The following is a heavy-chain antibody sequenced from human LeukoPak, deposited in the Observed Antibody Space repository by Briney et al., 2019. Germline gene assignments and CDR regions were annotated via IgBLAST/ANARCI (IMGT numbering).Heavy chain of an antibody. Sequence: ASVKVSCKASGYTFTSYDINWVRQATGQGLEWMGWMNPNSGNTGYAQRFQGRVTMTRNTSISTAYMELSSLGSEDTAVYYCARAVKYCSGGSCYFYFDYWGQGTLVTVSS. V-gene: IGHV1-8*01. J-gene: IGHJ4*02. D-gene: IGHD2-15*01. CDR1: GYTFTSYD. CDR3: ARAVKYCSGGSCYFYFDY. CDR2: MNPNSGNT.